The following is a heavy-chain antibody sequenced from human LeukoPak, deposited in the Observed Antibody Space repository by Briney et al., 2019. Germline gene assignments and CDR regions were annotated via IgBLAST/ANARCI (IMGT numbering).Heavy chain of an antibody. V-gene: IGHV3-74*01. D-gene: IGHD3-10*01. CDR3: ARGNSHAFDI. CDR1: VFSFSSYW. CDR2: IISDGSTT. J-gene: IGHJ3*02. Sequence: PGGSLRLSCAASVFSFSSYWMRWVRQAPGKGLVWVSRIISDGSTTSYADSVKGGVTVSRDNAKNTLYLQMNSLRVEDTAVYYCARGNSHAFDIWGQGTMVAVS.